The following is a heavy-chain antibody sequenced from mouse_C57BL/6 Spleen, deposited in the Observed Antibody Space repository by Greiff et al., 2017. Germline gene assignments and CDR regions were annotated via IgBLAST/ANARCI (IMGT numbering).Heavy chain of an antibody. V-gene: IGHV1-26*01. D-gene: IGHD2-2*01. CDR1: GYTFTDYY. CDR2: INPNNGGT. Sequence: EVQLQQSGPELVKPGASVKISCKASGYTFTDYYMNWVKQSHGKSLEWIGDINPNNGGTSYNQKFKGKATLTVDKSSSTAYMELRSLTSAASAVYYCARGGGLRRGSGFAYWGQGTLVTVSA. J-gene: IGHJ3*01. CDR3: ARGGGLRRGSGFAY.